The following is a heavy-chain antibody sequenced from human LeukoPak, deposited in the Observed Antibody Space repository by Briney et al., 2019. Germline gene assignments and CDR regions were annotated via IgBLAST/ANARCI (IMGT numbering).Heavy chain of an antibody. V-gene: IGHV3-21*04. CDR3: AKASPTLGYCSGSSCKGGGDAFDI. Sequence: PGGSLRLSCAASGFTFSSYSMNWVRQAPGKGLEWVSSISGSSTYIYYADSVKGRFTISRDNAKNSLYLQMNSLRAEDTALYYCAKASPTLGYCSGSSCKGGGDAFDIWGQGTMVTVSS. CDR1: GFTFSSYS. J-gene: IGHJ3*02. D-gene: IGHD2-15*01. CDR2: ISGSSTYI.